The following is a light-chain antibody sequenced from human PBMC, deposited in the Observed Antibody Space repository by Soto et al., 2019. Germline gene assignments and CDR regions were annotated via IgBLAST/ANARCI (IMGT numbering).Light chain of an antibody. CDR3: QTWGTGVV. J-gene: IGLJ2*01. V-gene: IGLV4-69*01. CDR1: SGHSSYA. CDR2: LNSDGSH. Sequence: QAVVTQSPSATASLGASVKLTCTLSSGHSSYAIAWNQQQPEKGPRYLMKLNSDGSHSKGDGIPDRFSGSSSGAERYLTISSLHSEDEADYYCQTWGTGVVFGGGTKLTVL.